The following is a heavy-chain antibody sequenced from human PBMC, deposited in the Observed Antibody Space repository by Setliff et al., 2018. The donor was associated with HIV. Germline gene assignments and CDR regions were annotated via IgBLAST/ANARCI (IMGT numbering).Heavy chain of an antibody. V-gene: IGHV4-39*01. CDR3: ARHRDPPGTSWISYYYYMDL. J-gene: IGHJ6*03. Sequence: SETLSLTCSVYGASISSSNSYWGWIRKPPGKRMEWLGSIYSSGSTSYNPSLSSRLTISVDTSKNQVSLRLSSVTAADTGVYYCARHRDPPGTSWISYYYYMDLWGGGTTVTVSS. D-gene: IGHD6-13*01. CDR2: IYSSGST. CDR1: GASISSSNSY.